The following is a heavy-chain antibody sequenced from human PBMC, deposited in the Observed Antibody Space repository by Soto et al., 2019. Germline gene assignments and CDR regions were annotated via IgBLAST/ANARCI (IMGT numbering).Heavy chain of an antibody. Sequence: ETLSLTCAVYGGSFSGYYWSWIRQPPGKGLEWIGEINHSGSTNYNPSLKSRVTISVDTSKNQFSLKLSSVTAADTAVYYCARAPAGYNWFDPWGQGTLVTVSS. D-gene: IGHD3-10*01. CDR3: ARAPAGYNWFDP. J-gene: IGHJ5*02. CDR2: INHSGST. CDR1: GGSFSGYY. V-gene: IGHV4-34*01.